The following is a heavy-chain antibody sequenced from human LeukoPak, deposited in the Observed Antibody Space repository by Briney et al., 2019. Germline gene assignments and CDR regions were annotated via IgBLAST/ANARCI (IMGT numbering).Heavy chain of an antibody. D-gene: IGHD4-23*01. CDR1: EFSVGSNY. J-gene: IGHJ4*02. Sequence: PGGSLRLSCAASEFSVGSNYMTWVRQAPGKGLEWVSLIYSGGSTYYADSVKGRFTISRDNSKNTLYLQMNSLRAEDTAVYYCARDLTTVVTRSFDTWGQGTLVTVSS. V-gene: IGHV3-66*01. CDR2: IYSGGST. CDR3: ARDLTTVVTRSFDT.